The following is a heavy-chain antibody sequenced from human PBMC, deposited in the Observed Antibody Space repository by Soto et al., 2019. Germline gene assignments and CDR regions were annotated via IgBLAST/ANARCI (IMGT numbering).Heavy chain of an antibody. CDR1: GFTFSSYG. CDR2: ISYDGSNK. V-gene: IGHV3-30*18. D-gene: IGHD6-13*01. CDR3: AKDLIAAAGTLDY. Sequence: LRLSCAASGFTFSSYGMHWVRQAPGKGLEWVAVISYDGSNKYYADSVKGRFTISRDNSKNTLYLQMNSLRAEDTAVYYCAKDLIAAAGTLDYWGQGTLVTVSS. J-gene: IGHJ4*02.